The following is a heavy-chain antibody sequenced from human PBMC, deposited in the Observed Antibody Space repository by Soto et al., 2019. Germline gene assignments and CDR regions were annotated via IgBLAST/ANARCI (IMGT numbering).Heavy chain of an antibody. D-gene: IGHD2-8*01. V-gene: IGHV1-2*04. CDR2: INPNSGGT. Sequence: ASVKVSCKASGYTFTGYYMHWVRQAPGQGLEWMGWINPNSGGTNYAQKFQGWVTMTRDTSISTAYMELSSLRSEDTAVYYCARARTSAPFDYWGQGTLVTVSS. CDR3: ARARTSAPFDY. J-gene: IGHJ4*02. CDR1: GYTFTGYY.